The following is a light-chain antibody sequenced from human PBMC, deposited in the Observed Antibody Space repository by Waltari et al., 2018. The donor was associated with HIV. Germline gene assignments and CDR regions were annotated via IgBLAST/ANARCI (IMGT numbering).Light chain of an antibody. J-gene: IGLJ3*02. V-gene: IGLV1-51*01. CDR3: GTWDRSLGGGV. Sequence: QSVLTQPPSVSAAPGQKVAISCSVSSPNLGTAYVSWYQHVPGSAPKLLIYDNDKRPSGTPDRFSGSKSGTSATLDITGLQTGDGADYYCGTWDRSLGGGVFGGGTKLTVL. CDR1: SPNLGTAY. CDR2: DND.